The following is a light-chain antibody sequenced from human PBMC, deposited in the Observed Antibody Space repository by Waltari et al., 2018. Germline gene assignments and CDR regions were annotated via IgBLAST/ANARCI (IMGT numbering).Light chain of an antibody. CDR1: SSYIGSSQY. Sequence: QSALTQPPSASRSPGQSVTIPFPGTSSYIGSSQYVSWYQQHPGKAPQLLISEVYKRPSGVPDRFSGSKSGNTASLTVSGLQAEDEADYFCNSYAGNNSYVFGTGTKVTVL. CDR2: EVY. V-gene: IGLV2-8*02. CDR3: NSYAGNNSYV. J-gene: IGLJ1*01.